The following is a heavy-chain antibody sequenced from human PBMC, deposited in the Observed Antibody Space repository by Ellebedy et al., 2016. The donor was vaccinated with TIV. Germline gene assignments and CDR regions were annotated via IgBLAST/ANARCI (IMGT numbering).Heavy chain of an antibody. CDR3: ARGGTVTSGTPVPEY. CDR2: TKQDGSEK. D-gene: IGHD4-17*01. Sequence: GESLKISCAASGFTFSTYWMGWVRQAAGKGLEWVANTKQDGSEKYYVDSVMGRFTISRDNAKNSLYLQMNSLRAEDTAVYYCARGGTVTSGTPVPEYWGQGTLVTVSS. V-gene: IGHV3-7*03. J-gene: IGHJ4*02. CDR1: GFTFSTYW.